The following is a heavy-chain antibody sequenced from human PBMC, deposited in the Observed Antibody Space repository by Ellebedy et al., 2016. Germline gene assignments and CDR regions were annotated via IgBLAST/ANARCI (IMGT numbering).Heavy chain of an antibody. CDR1: GGSINSYY. J-gene: IGHJ6*03. CDR2: IYAPGST. Sequence: SETLSLXXTVSGGSINSYYWSWIRQPAGKGLEWIGRIYAPGSTNYNPSLRSRVTMSVDTSKSQFSLRMTSVTAADTAMYYCARVARGTTLTTWGLHYYYYMDVWGKGTTVTVSS. V-gene: IGHV4-4*07. D-gene: IGHD4-11*01. CDR3: ARVARGTTLTTWGLHYYYYMDV.